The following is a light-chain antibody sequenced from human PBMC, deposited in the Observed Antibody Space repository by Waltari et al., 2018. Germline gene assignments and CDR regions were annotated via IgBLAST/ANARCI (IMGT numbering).Light chain of an antibody. CDR1: QSVSIY. Sequence: IVLTQAPGPLSSSPGARADLSCRASQSVSIYLAWYQQKPGQATRLLIYHTSTRAIGIPDRFSGSGSGTDFSLTISGLGPEDFAVYYCQHYKSLPVSFGQGTRVEIK. CDR2: HTS. J-gene: IGKJ1*01. CDR3: QHYKSLPVS. V-gene: IGKV3-20*01.